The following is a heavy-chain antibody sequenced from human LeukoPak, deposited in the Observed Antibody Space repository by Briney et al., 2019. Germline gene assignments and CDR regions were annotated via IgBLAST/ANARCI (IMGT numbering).Heavy chain of an antibody. CDR1: GFTFSSYA. Sequence: GGSLRLSCAASGFTFSSYAMNWVRQVPGKGLEWVSSIGGSGVNTYYADSVKGRFTISRDNSKNTLYLQMSTLRAEDTAIYYCAKAPEYSYYWVFDYWGQGTLITVSS. CDR2: IGGSGVNT. D-gene: IGHD5-18*01. V-gene: IGHV3-23*01. J-gene: IGHJ4*02. CDR3: AKAPEYSYYWVFDY.